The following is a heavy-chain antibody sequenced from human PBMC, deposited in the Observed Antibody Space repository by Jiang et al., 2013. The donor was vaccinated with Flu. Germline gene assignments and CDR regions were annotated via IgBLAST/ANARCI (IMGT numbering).Heavy chain of an antibody. J-gene: IGHJ4*02. V-gene: IGHV1-3*01. CDR2: INAGNGNT. Sequence: SAIHWVRQAPGQGLEWMGWINAGNGNTKLSEKFQGRVALTRDTSTGTVYMELSSLRPEDTAVYYCASFTTRMTGDYWGQGTLVTVSS. CDR3: ASFTTRMTGDY. D-gene: IGHD4-17*01. CDR1: SA.